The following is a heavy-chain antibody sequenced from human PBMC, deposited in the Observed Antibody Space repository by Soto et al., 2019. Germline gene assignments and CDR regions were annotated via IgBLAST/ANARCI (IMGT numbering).Heavy chain of an antibody. J-gene: IGHJ4*02. V-gene: IGHV3-74*01. CDR3: AKGVEVPAAPFDY. D-gene: IGHD2-2*01. CDR1: GFTFSSYW. CDR2: IKSDGSST. Sequence: GGSLILSCAVSGFTFSSYWMHWVRQAPGKGLVWVSRIKSDGSSTNYADSVKGRFTISRDNAKNTLYLQMNSLRAEDTAVYYCAKGVEVPAAPFDYWGQGTLVTVSS.